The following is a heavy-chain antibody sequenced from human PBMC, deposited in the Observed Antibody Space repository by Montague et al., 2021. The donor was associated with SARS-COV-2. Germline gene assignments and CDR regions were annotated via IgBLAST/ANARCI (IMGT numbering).Heavy chain of an antibody. CDR3: ATLPSSITIFGVVQGYYFDD. D-gene: IGHD3-3*01. CDR1: GGSISSYY. Sequence: SETLSLTCTISGGSISSYYWSWIRQPPGKGLEWIGYIYYSGSTNYNPSLKSRVTISVDTSKNQFSLKLNSMTAADTAVYYCATLPSSITIFGVVQGYYFDDWGQGTLVTVSS. CDR2: IYYSGST. V-gene: IGHV4-59*01. J-gene: IGHJ4*02.